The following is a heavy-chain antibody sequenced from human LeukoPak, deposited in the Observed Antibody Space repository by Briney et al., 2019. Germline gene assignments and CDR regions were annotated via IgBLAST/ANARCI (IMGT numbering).Heavy chain of an antibody. Sequence: SQTLSLTCAISGDSVSSNSAAWNWIRQSPSRGLEWLGRTYYRSRWHTDYAVSVKSRITINPDTSKNQFSLQLNSVTPEDTAVYYCARADTVVTDPTGYYYGMDVWGQGTTVTVSS. J-gene: IGHJ6*02. V-gene: IGHV6-1*01. CDR3: ARADTVVTDPTGYYYGMDV. CDR2: TYYRSRWHT. CDR1: GDSVSSNSAA. D-gene: IGHD2-15*01.